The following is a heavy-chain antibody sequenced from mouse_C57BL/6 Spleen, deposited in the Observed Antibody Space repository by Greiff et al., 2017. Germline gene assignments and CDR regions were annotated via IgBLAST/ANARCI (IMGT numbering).Heavy chain of an antibody. J-gene: IGHJ1*03. D-gene: IGHD4-1*01. CDR1: GFHIKDYY. CDR2: IDPEDGET. Sequence: EVKLMESGAELVKPGASVKLSCTASGFHIKDYYMHWVKQRTEQGLEWIGRIDPEDGETKYAPKFQGKATITADTSSNTAYLQLSSLTSEDTAVYYCARGWDVGYFDVWGTGTTVTVSS. V-gene: IGHV14-2*01. CDR3: ARGWDVGYFDV.